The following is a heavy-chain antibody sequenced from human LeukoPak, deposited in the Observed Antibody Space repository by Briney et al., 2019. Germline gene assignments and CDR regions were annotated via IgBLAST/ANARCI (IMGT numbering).Heavy chain of an antibody. Sequence: GGSLRLSCAASGFTFSSYGMHWVRQAPGKGLEWVAFIRYDGSNKYYADSVKGRFTISRDNSKNTLYLQMNSLRAEDTAVYYCAKDQGHYYGSGSCFDYWGQGTLVTVSS. CDR2: IRYDGSNK. CDR3: AKDQGHYYGSGSCFDY. CDR1: GFTFSSYG. V-gene: IGHV3-30*02. J-gene: IGHJ4*02. D-gene: IGHD3-10*01.